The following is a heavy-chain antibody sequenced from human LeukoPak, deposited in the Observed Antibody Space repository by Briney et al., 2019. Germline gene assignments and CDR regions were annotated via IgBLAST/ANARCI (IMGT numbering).Heavy chain of an antibody. D-gene: IGHD3-16*02. V-gene: IGHV1-2*02. CDR3: ARGAYADDYVWGSDLGFDP. CDR1: GYTFTGYY. Sequence: GASVKVSCKASGYTFTGYYMHWVRQAPGQGLEWMGWINPNSGGTNYAQKFQGRVTMTRDTSISTAYMELSRLRSDDTAVYYCARGAYADDYVWGSDLGFDPWGQGTLVTVSS. CDR2: INPNSGGT. J-gene: IGHJ5*02.